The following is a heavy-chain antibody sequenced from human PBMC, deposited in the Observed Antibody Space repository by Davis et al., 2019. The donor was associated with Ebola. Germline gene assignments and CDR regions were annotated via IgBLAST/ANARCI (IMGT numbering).Heavy chain of an antibody. V-gene: IGHV3-23*01. CDR1: VITFSSYA. J-gene: IGHJ6*04. CDR2: ISGSGGST. CDR3: ARGGRGYDIMTEATLMDV. D-gene: IGHD3-9*01. Sequence: GESLKISCTDSVITFSSYAMTWVRQAPGKGLEWVSAISGSGGSTYYADSVKGRFTVSRDNAKNSLFLQMNSLRGEDAAVYYCARGGRGYDIMTEATLMDVWGKGTTVAVSA.